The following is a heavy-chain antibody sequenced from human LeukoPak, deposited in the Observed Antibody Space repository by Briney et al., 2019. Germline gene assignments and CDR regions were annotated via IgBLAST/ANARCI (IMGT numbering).Heavy chain of an antibody. CDR2: ISGVGSST. Sequence: PGGSLRLSCAASGFTFDDYAMHWVRQAPGKGLEWVSAISGVGSSTYYADSVKGRFTISRDNSKNTLYLQMTSLRAEDTAVYYCAKVALGYCSGGSCYPIDHWGQGTLVTVSS. CDR3: AKVALGYCSGGSCYPIDH. V-gene: IGHV3-23*01. CDR1: GFTFDDYA. J-gene: IGHJ4*02. D-gene: IGHD2-15*01.